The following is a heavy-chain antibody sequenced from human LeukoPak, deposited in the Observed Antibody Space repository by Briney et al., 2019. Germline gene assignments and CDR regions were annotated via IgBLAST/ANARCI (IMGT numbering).Heavy chain of an antibody. J-gene: IGHJ3*02. V-gene: IGHV4-59*01. CDR1: GGSISSYY. CDR3: ARWSYYDSKGAFDI. CDR2: IDYSGST. Sequence: SETLSLTCTVSGGSISSYYWGWIRQPPGKGLEWIGYIDYSGSTNYNPSLKSRVTISVDTSKNQFSLKLSSVTAADTAVYYCARWSYYDSKGAFDIWGQGTMVTVSS. D-gene: IGHD3-22*01.